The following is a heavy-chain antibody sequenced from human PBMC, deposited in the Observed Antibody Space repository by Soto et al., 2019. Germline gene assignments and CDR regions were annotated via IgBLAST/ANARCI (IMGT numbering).Heavy chain of an antibody. CDR2: ISSDGSST. CDR1: GFTFSSYW. J-gene: IGHJ4*02. CDR3: ARGTVRDHDFGDY. Sequence: GGSLRLSCAASGFTFSSYWMHWVRQVPGKGLVWVSRISSDGSSTSYADSVKGRFTISRDNAKNTLYLQVNSLRAEDTAVYYCARGTVRDHDFGDYWGQGTLVTVSS. V-gene: IGHV3-74*01. D-gene: IGHD4-17*01.